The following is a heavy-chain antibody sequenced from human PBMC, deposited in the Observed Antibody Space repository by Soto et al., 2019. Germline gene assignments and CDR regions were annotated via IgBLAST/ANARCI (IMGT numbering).Heavy chain of an antibody. D-gene: IGHD5-12*01. V-gene: IGHV3-21*01. CDR1: GFTFSGYS. CDR3: ARATRGGYTEGFDY. CDR2: ISTNSDYI. J-gene: IGHJ4*02. Sequence: EVQLVESGGGLVKPGESRRLSCAESGFTFSGYSMNWVRQAPGKGLEWVSSISTNSDYIYYADSVKGRFTISRDNAKTSLFLQMTGLRVEDAAVYYCARATRGGYTEGFDYWGQGTLVTVSS.